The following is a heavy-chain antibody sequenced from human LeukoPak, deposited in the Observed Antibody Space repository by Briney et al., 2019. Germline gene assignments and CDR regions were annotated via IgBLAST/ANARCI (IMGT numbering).Heavy chain of an antibody. J-gene: IGHJ4*02. CDR1: GGSISSGSYY. Sequence: SQTLSLTCTVSGGSISSGSYYWSWIRQPAGKGLEWIGHIYTSGSTNYNPSLKSRVTMSVDTSKNQFSLKLRSVTAADTAVYYCARAQGYGGNFDYWGQGTLVTVSS. CDR2: IYTSGST. V-gene: IGHV4-61*09. CDR3: ARAQGYGGNFDY. D-gene: IGHD4-23*01.